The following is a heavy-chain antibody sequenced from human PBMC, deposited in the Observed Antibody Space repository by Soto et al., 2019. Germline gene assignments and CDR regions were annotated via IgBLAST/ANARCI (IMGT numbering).Heavy chain of an antibody. V-gene: IGHV1-46*01. Sequence: QVQLVQSGAEVKKPGASVKVSCKASGYTFTSHYMHWVRQAPGQGLEWMGIINPNGENTDYAQKXXXRXTMTRDTSTSTVYMELSNLRSEDTAVYYCARAGRLMVYALEYWGQGTLLTVSS. CDR2: INPNGENT. D-gene: IGHD2-8*01. CDR1: GYTFTSHY. J-gene: IGHJ4*02. CDR3: ARAGRLMVYALEY.